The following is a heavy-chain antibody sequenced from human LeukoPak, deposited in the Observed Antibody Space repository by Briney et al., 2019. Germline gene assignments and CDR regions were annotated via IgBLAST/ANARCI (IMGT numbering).Heavy chain of an antibody. CDR2: INPNSDNT. CDR3: ARSVAGQGY. CDR1: GYTFSSFD. V-gene: IGHV1-8*01. J-gene: IGHJ4*02. Sequence: ASVKVSCKASGYTFSSFDMNWARQAPGQGLEWMGWINPNSDNTVYGQKFQGRLTLTRDTSTSTAYMELSSLTSDDTAVYFCARSVAGQGYWGQGTLVTVSS. D-gene: IGHD6-19*01.